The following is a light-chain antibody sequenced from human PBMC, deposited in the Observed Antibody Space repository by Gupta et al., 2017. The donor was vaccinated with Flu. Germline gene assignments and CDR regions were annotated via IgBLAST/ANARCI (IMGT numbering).Light chain of an antibody. J-gene: IGKJ1*01. CDR1: QSVSGSY. CDR2: GAS. V-gene: IGKV3-20*01. Sequence: EIVLTQSPGTLSLSPGERATLSCRTSQSVSGSYLAWYQQRPGQAPRLLIYGASSRATDIPDRFSGSGSGTDFTLTISRLEPEDFAVYYCQQYGSSPTTFGQGTKVEIK. CDR3: QQYGSSPTT.